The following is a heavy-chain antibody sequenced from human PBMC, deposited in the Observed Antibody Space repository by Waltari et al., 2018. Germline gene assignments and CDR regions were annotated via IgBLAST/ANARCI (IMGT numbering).Heavy chain of an antibody. CDR3: ARDHGGIAAGYYYYYMDV. D-gene: IGHD6-13*01. Sequence: QVQLQESGPGLVKPSETLSLTCTVSGGSISSYYWSWIRQPPGKGMEWIGYIYYSGSTNYNPSLKSRVTISVDTSKNQFSLKLSSVTAADTAVYYCARDHGGIAAGYYYYYMDVWGKGTTVTVSS. CDR2: IYYSGST. CDR1: GGSISSYY. V-gene: IGHV4-59*01. J-gene: IGHJ6*03.